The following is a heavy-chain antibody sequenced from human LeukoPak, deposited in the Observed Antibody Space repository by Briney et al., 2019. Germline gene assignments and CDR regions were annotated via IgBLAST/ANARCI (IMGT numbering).Heavy chain of an antibody. D-gene: IGHD4-17*01. CDR1: GYSISSSYY. V-gene: IGHV4-38-2*02. CDR2: IYHSGST. J-gene: IGHJ4*02. Sequence: SETLSLTCSVSGYSISSSYYWGWIRQPPGKGLEWIGSIYHSGSTYYNPSLKSRVTISVDTSKNQFSLKLSSVTAADTAVYYCARTRATVTLPHPFDNWGQGTLVTVSS. CDR3: ARTRATVTLPHPFDN.